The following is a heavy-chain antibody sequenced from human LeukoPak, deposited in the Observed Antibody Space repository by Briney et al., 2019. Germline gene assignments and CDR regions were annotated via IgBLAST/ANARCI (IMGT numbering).Heavy chain of an antibody. D-gene: IGHD3-9*01. CDR1: GFTFSSYS. Sequence: GGSLRLSCAASGFTFSSYSMNWVRQAPGKGMEWVSYISSSSTTIYYADSVKGRFTISRDNAKNSLYLQMNSLRAEDTAVYYCARDKTRLRYFDSYTPNWFDPWGQGTLVTVSS. V-gene: IGHV3-48*01. CDR3: ARDKTRLRYFDSYTPNWFDP. J-gene: IGHJ5*02. CDR2: ISSSSTTI.